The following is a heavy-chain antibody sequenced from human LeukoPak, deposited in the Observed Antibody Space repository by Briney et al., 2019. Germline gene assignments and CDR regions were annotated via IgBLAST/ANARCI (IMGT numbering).Heavy chain of an antibody. D-gene: IGHD3-9*01. V-gene: IGHV4-59*08. CDR2: IYYSGTI. CDR1: GGSFSGYY. CDR3: ARRIFSGFDP. J-gene: IGHJ5*02. Sequence: TSETLSLTCAVYGGSFSGYYWSWIRQPPGKGLEWIGYIYYSGTINYNPSLKSRVTISVDTSKNQFSLKLSSVTAADTAVYYCARRIFSGFDPWGQGTLVTVSS.